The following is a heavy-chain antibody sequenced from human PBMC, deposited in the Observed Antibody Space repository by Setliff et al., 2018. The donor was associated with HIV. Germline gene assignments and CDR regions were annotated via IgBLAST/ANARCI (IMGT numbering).Heavy chain of an antibody. D-gene: IGHD6-19*01. J-gene: IGHJ6*02. CDR2: IYWDDDK. CDR1: GFSLSTSGVG. V-gene: IGHV2-5*02. Sequence: KSGPTLVNPTQTLTLTCTFSGFSLSTSGVGVGWIRQPPGKALEWLAVIYWDDDKRYSPSLKSRVTITKDTSKNQVVLTMTNMDPMDTATYYCAHIVRSGWYPGDMDVWGQGTPVTVSS. CDR3: AHIVRSGWYPGDMDV.